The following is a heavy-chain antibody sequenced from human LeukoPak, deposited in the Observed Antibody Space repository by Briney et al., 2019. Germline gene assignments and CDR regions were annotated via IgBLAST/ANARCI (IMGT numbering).Heavy chain of an antibody. CDR2: IWNDGGEK. D-gene: IGHD1-1*01. CDR3: AKDLTTGSLSSDC. J-gene: IGHJ4*02. CDR1: GFTFSSYW. V-gene: IGHV3-33*06. Sequence: GGSLRLSCAASGFTFSSYWTHWVRQAPGKGLEWVAVIWNDGGEKYYADSVKGRFTISRDNSKNTLYLQMNSLRAEDTALYSCAKDLTTGSLSSDCWGRGTLVTVSS.